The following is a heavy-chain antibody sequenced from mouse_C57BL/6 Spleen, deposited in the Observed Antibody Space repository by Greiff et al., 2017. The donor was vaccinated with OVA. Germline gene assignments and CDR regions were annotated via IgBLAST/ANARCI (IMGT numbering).Heavy chain of an antibody. V-gene: IGHV1-15*01. CDR2: IDPETGGT. CDR3: TREGLYDGSSFAY. D-gene: IGHD2-3*01. J-gene: IGHJ3*01. Sequence: VQLQQSGAELVRPGASVTLSCKASGYTFTDYEMHWVKQTPVHGLEWIGAIDPETGGTAYNQKFKGKAILTADKSSSTAYMELRSLTSEDSAVYYCTREGLYDGSSFAYWGQGTLVTVSA. CDR1: GYTFTDYE.